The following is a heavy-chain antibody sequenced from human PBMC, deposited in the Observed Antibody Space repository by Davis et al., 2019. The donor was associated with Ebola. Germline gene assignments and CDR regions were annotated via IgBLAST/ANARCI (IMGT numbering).Heavy chain of an antibody. V-gene: IGHV3-69-1*01. CDR1: GFVFRNYV. J-gene: IGHJ6*02. Sequence: GESLKISCAASGFVFRNYVMSWVRRAPGKGLEWVSTHGTSGDTYYADSVKGRFTISRDNAKNSLYLQMNSLRDEDTAVYYCASLPTSGSNYGYAMDVWGQGTTVTVSS. CDR3: ASLPTSGSNYGYAMDV. D-gene: IGHD5-18*01. CDR2: HGTSGDT.